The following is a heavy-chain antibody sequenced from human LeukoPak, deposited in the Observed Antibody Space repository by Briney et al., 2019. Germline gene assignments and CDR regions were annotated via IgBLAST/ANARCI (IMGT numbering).Heavy chain of an antibody. V-gene: IGHV3-21*01. J-gene: IGHJ3*02. CDR2: ISSSSSYI. Sequence: GGSLRLSCAASGFTFSSYSMNWVRQAPGKGLEWVSSISSSSSYIYYADSVKGRFTISRDNSKNTLYLQMNSLRAEDTAVYYCAKDGYGDYEVGFFDIWGQGTMVTVSS. D-gene: IGHD4-17*01. CDR1: GFTFSSYS. CDR3: AKDGYGDYEVGFFDI.